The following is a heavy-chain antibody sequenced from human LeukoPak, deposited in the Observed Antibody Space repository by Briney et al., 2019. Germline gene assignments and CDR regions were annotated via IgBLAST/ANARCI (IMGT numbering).Heavy chain of an antibody. CDR3: ARHEEQHPEDV. V-gene: IGHV4-61*08. Sequence: PSETLSLTCAVSGGSISSGGYYWSWIRQPPGKGLEWIGYIYYSGSTNYNPSLKSRVTISVDTSKNQFSLKLSSVTAADTAVYYCARHEEQHPEDVWGQGTTVTVSS. D-gene: IGHD6-13*01. J-gene: IGHJ6*02. CDR1: GGSISSGGYY. CDR2: IYYSGST.